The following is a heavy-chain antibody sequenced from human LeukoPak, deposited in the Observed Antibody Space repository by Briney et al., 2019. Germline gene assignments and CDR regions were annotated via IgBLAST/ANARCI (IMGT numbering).Heavy chain of an antibody. Sequence: ASVKVSCKASGYTFTSYGISWVRQAPGQGLERMGWSSAYNCNTKYAQKLQCRVTRDTDTSTSTAYMELRSLRSDDTAVYSCARGSGGARAVPVDGMDVWGHGTTVTVSS. CDR2: SSAYNCNT. J-gene: IGHJ6*02. CDR3: ARGSGGARAVPVDGMDV. CDR1: GYTFTSYG. D-gene: IGHD2-15*01. V-gene: IGHV1-18*01.